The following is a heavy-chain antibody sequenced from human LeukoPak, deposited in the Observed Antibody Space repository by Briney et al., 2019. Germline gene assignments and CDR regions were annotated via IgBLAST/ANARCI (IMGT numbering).Heavy chain of an antibody. J-gene: IGHJ4*02. CDR1: GFTFSSYS. D-gene: IGHD3-9*01. CDR2: ISSSSSYI. V-gene: IGHV3-21*04. Sequence: GGSLRLSCAASGFTFSSYSMNWVRQAPGKGLEWVSSISSSSSYIYYADSVKVRFTISRDNAKNSLYLQMNSLRAEDTALYYCAAHYDILTGKGYWGQGTLVTVSS. CDR3: AAHYDILTGKGY.